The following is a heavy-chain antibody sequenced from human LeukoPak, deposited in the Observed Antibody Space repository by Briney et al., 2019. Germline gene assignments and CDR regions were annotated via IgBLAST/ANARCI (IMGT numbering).Heavy chain of an antibody. CDR3: ARDWATSSGPFAGPEYFQH. CDR1: GFTFSSYW. V-gene: IGHV3-74*01. CDR2: INSNGSST. D-gene: IGHD3-22*01. Sequence: QLGGSLLLSCAASGFTFSSYWMHWVRQAPGKGLVWVSRINSNGSSTSYADSVKGRFTISRDNAKNTLYLQMSSLRAEDTAVYFCARDWATSSGPFAGPEYFQHWGQGTLVTVSS. J-gene: IGHJ1*01.